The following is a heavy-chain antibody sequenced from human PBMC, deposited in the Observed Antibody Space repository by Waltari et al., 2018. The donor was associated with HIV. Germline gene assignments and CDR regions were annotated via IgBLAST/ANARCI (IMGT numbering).Heavy chain of an antibody. CDR1: GYSISSGYY. CDR3: ARDDPGMVATITGWYGWFDP. D-gene: IGHD5-12*01. J-gene: IGHJ5*02. CDR2: IYHSGST. Sequence: QVQLQESGPGLVKPSETLSLTCTVSGYSISSGYYWGWIRQPPGKGLEWIGSIYHSGSTYYNPSLKSRVTISVDTSKNQFSLKLSSVTAADTAVYYCARDDPGMVATITGWYGWFDPWGQGTLVTVSS. V-gene: IGHV4-38-2*02.